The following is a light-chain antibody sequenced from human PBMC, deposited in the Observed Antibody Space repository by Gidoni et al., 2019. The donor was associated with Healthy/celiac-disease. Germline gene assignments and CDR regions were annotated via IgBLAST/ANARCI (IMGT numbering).Light chain of an antibody. CDR1: QSISSW. J-gene: IGKJ2*01. CDR2: DAS. CDR3: QQYNSYSPT. V-gene: IGKV1-5*01. Sequence: DIQMTQSPSTLSASVGDRVTITCRASQSISSWLAWYQQKPGKAPKLLIYDASSLESGVPSRFSGSGSGTEFTLTISSLQPDDFATYYCQQYNSYSPTFGQXTKLEIK.